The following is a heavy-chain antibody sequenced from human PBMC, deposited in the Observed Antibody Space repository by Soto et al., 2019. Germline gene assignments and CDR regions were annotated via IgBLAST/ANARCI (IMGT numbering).Heavy chain of an antibody. Sequence: SETLSLTCAVYGGSFSDFHWSWIRQPPGKGLEWIGEIHHRGNTNYNPSLRSRVTMSVDTSQNQFSLKMTSVTAADTAVYYCARTHYSMDVWRKATTVTV. J-gene: IGHJ6*03. CDR1: GGSFSDFH. CDR2: IHHRGNT. V-gene: IGHV4-34*01. CDR3: ARTHYSMDV.